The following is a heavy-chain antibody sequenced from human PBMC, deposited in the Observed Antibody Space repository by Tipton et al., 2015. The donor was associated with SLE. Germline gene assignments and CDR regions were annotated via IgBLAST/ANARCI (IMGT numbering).Heavy chain of an antibody. CDR1: GGSISSSSYY. J-gene: IGHJ4*02. Sequence: TLSLTCTVSGGSISSSSYYWDWIRQPPGKGLEWIGEINHSGSTNYNPSLKSRVTISVDTSKNQFSLKLSSVTAADTAVYYCARGPPFDYWGQGTLVTVSS. V-gene: IGHV4-39*07. CDR2: INHSGST. CDR3: ARGPPFDY.